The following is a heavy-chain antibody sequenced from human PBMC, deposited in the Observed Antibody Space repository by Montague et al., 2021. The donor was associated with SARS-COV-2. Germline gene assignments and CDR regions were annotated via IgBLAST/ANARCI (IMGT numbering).Heavy chain of an antibody. CDR2: ISDSGRT. CDR1: GGSIRSYH. V-gene: IGHV4-59*13. CDR3: TRDRGIAAADNYYYGMDV. D-gene: IGHD6-13*01. J-gene: IGHJ6*02. Sequence: SESLSLTCTVSGGSIRSYHWTWIRQPPGKGLEWIGSISDSGRTIYNPSLKSRVTISVDTSKNQFFLNLRSMVAADTAIYYCTRDRGIAAADNYYYGMDVWGPGTTVTVSS.